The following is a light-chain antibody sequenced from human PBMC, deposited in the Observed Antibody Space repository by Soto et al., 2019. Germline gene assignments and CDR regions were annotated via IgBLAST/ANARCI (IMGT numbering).Light chain of an antibody. Sequence: QSALTQPASVSRPPGQSITISCTRTSNDVGGNIYVSWYQHHPGKAPKLMIYEVSNRPSGVSDRFSGSKSGNTASLTISGLQAEDEADYYCSSYTGSSTVLFGGGTKVTVL. CDR2: EVS. CDR1: SNDVGGNIY. V-gene: IGLV2-14*01. J-gene: IGLJ2*01. CDR3: SSYTGSSTVL.